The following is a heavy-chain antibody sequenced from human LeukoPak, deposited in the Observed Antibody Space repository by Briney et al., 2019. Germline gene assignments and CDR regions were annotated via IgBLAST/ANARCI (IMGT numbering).Heavy chain of an antibody. J-gene: IGHJ6*02. CDR1: GFMFSNYD. CDR2: IKTDGSST. Sequence: PGGSLRLSCAASGFMFSNYDMHWVRQAPGKGLVWASRIKTDGSSTTYADSVKGRFTISRDNAKNTLYLQMNSLRVEDTAVYYCARTGYLYGMDVWGQGTTVTVSS. V-gene: IGHV3-74*01. CDR3: ARTGYLYGMDV. D-gene: IGHD3-9*01.